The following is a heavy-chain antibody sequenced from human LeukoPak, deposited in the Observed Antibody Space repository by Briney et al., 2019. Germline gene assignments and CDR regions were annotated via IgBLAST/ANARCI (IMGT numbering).Heavy chain of an antibody. CDR3: ARGAGSYDLLTGYNWFDP. J-gene: IGHJ5*02. V-gene: IGHV4-61*02. CDR2: IYPSGST. Sequence: PSETLSLTCTVSGASLSSGSYYWSWIRQPAGKGLEWIGRIYPSGSTDYNPSLKSRVTISIDTSKNQFSLKQSSVTAADTAVYYCARGAGSYDLLTGYNWFDPWGQGTLVTVSS. D-gene: IGHD3-9*01. CDR1: GASLSSGSYY.